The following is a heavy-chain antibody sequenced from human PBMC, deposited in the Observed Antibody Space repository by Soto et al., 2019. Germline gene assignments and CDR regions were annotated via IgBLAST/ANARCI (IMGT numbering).Heavy chain of an antibody. J-gene: IGHJ4*02. Sequence: QVQLLQSGAEVKQPGASVKVSCKASGYTFTSHGVSWVRQAPGQGLEWMGWISAYNGDTKYSQKFQGRISLTTDTYTRTAYMELRSLRSDDTAVYYCARVPSYSTLDYWGQGTLVTVSS. CDR3: ARVPSYSTLDY. CDR2: ISAYNGDT. V-gene: IGHV1-18*04. D-gene: IGHD2-21*01. CDR1: GYTFTSHG.